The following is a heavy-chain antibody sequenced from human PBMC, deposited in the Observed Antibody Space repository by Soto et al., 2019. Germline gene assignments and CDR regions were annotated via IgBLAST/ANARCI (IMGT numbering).Heavy chain of an antibody. D-gene: IGHD2-8*01. CDR1: GGTFSSYA. CDR2: IIPIFGTA. V-gene: IGHV1-69*13. Sequence: SVKVSCKASGGTFSSYAISWVRQAPGQGLEWMGGIIPIFGTANYAQKFQGRVTITADESTSTAYMELSSLRSEDTAVYYCARGPMVYANNWFDPWGQGTLVTVSS. CDR3: ARGPMVYANNWFDP. J-gene: IGHJ5*02.